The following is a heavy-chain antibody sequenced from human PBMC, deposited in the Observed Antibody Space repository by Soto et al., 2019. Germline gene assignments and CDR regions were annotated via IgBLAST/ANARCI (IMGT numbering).Heavy chain of an antibody. Sequence: ASVKVSCKASGGTFSSYRINWVRQAPGQGLEWVGGIVPIYRTADYAQKFQGRVTITADESARTAYMELRSLKSQDTAVYYCARDSGAKLSSSWGQGTLVTVSS. CDR2: IVPIYRTA. CDR1: GGTFSSYR. V-gene: IGHV1-69*13. D-gene: IGHD6-13*01. J-gene: IGHJ4*02. CDR3: ARDSGAKLSSS.